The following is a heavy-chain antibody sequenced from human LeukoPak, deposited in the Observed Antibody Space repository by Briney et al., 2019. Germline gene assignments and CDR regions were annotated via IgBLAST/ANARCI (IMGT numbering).Heavy chain of an antibody. CDR3: ARVLGFCYFDY. Sequence: PSETLSLTCTVSGGSISSYYWSWIRQPAGKGLEWLGRIYTSGTTNYNPSLKSRVTMSLDTSKNQFSLKLSSVTAADTAVYYCARVLGFCYFDYWCQGTLVTVSS. D-gene: IGHD3-10*01. CDR1: GGSISSYY. CDR2: IYTSGTT. J-gene: IGHJ4*02. V-gene: IGHV4-4*07.